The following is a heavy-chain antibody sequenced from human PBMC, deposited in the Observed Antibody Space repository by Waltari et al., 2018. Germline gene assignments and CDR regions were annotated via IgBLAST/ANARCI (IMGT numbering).Heavy chain of an antibody. CDR3: ARVGATTVMLDY. CDR1: GFTFSSYS. Sequence: EVQLVESGGGLVKPGGSLRLSCAASGFTFSSYSMNWVRQAQGKGLEWVSSISSSSSYIYYADSVKGRFTISRDNAKNSLYLQMNSLRAEDTAVYYCARVGATTVMLDYWGQGTLVTVSS. CDR2: ISSSSSYI. J-gene: IGHJ4*02. D-gene: IGHD1-26*01. V-gene: IGHV3-21*01.